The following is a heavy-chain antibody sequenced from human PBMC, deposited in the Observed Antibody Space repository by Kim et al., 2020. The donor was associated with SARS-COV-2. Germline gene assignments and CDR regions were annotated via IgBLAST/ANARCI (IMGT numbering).Heavy chain of an antibody. D-gene: IGHD3-9*01. Sequence: SETLSLTCAVYGGSFSGYYWSWIRQPPGKGLEWIGEINHSGSTNYNPSLKSRVTISVDTSKNQFSLKLSSVTAADTAVYYCARGHDILTGLVYYYYGMDVWGQGTTVTVSS. J-gene: IGHJ6*02. V-gene: IGHV4-34*01. CDR1: GGSFSGYY. CDR2: INHSGST. CDR3: ARGHDILTGLVYYYYGMDV.